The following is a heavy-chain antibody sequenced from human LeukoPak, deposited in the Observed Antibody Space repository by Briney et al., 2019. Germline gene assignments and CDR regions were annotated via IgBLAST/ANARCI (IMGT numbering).Heavy chain of an antibody. Sequence: SEKVSCKASGGTLSNYAISWVRQAPGPRLEWMGGIIPIFGTANYAQKFQGRVTITTDESTSTAYMELGSLRSEDTAVYYCAGGDYDFWSGYYGVGDDYWGQGTLVTVSS. CDR1: GGTLSNYA. V-gene: IGHV1-69*05. J-gene: IGHJ4*02. D-gene: IGHD3-3*01. CDR2: IIPIFGTA. CDR3: AGGDYDFWSGYYGVGDDY.